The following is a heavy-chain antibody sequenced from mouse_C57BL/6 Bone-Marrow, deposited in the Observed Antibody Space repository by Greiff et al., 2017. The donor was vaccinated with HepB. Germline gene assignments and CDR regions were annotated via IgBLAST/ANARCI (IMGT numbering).Heavy chain of an antibody. J-gene: IGHJ4*01. D-gene: IGHD1-1*01. V-gene: IGHV1-15*01. Sequence: VQLQQSGAELVRPGASVTLSCKASGYTFTDYEMHWVKQTPVHGLEWIGAIDPETGGTAYNQKFKGKAILTADKSSSTAYMELRSLTSEDSAVYYCASIYYYGSSYGANAMDYWGQGTSVTVSS. CDR3: ASIYYYGSSYGANAMDY. CDR2: IDPETGGT. CDR1: GYTFTDYE.